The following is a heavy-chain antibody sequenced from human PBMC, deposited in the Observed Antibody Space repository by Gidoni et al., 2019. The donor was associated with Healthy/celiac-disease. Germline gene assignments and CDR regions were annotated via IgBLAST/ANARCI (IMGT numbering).Heavy chain of an antibody. CDR2: IKSKTDGGTT. D-gene: IGHD3-16*02. Sequence: EVQLVESGGGLVKPGGSLRLSCAASGFTFRNAWMSWVRQAPGTGLEWVGRIKSKTDGGTTDYAAPVKGRFTISRDDSKNTLYLQMNSLKTEDTAVYYCTAPLMITFGGVIVDYWGQGTLVTVSS. V-gene: IGHV3-15*01. J-gene: IGHJ4*02. CDR3: TAPLMITFGGVIVDY. CDR1: GFTFRNAW.